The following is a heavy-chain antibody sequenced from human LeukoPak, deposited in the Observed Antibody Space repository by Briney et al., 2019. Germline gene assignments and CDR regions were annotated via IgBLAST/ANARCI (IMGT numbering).Heavy chain of an antibody. CDR2: IIPILGIA. Sequence: SVKVSCKASGGTFSSYAISWVRQALGQGLEWMGRIIPILGIANYAQKFQGRVTITADKSTSTAYMELSSLRSEDTAVYYCARSPQLLGWFDPWGQGTLVTVSS. D-gene: IGHD2-2*01. V-gene: IGHV1-69*04. J-gene: IGHJ5*02. CDR1: GGTFSSYA. CDR3: ARSPQLLGWFDP.